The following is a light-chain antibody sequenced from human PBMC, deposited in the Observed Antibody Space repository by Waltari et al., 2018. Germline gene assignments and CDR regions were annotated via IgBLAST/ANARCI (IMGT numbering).Light chain of an antibody. Sequence: QLVLTQSPSASASLGASVKLTCTLISGHSTNIIAFHQQQPGQGPRYWMMVNSDGSHSKGDQIPDRISGSSSGAEHYLTFSSLQSEEEAVYYCQTGGHGTWVFGGVTKLTV. CDR3: QTGGHGTWV. V-gene: IGLV4-69*01. J-gene: IGLJ3*02. CDR2: VNSDGSH. CDR1: SGHSTNI.